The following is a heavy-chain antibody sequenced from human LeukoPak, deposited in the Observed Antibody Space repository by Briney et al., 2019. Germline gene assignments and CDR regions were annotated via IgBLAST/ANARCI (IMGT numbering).Heavy chain of an antibody. CDR2: IKQDGSEK. CDR3: ASNYGR. D-gene: IGHD4-11*01. J-gene: IGHJ4*02. V-gene: IGHV3-7*03. Sequence: PGGSLRLSCAASGFDFSNCWMYWVRQAPGKGLEWVANIKQDGSEKYYVDSVRGRFTISRDNAKNSLSLQMNSLRAEDTAVYYCASNYGRWGQGTLVTVSS. CDR1: GFDFSNCW.